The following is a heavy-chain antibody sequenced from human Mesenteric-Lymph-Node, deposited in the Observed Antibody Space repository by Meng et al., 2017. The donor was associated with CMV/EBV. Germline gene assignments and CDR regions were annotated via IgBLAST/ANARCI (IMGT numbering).Heavy chain of an antibody. CDR2: ISSSGSTI. J-gene: IGHJ6*02. V-gene: IGHV3-48*03. CDR3: AREVPAASGMDV. CDR1: GFTFSSYE. Sequence: LSLTCAASGFTFSSYEMNWVRQAPGKGLEWVSYISSSGSTIYYADSVKGRFTISRDNAKNSLYLQMNSLRAEDTAVYYCAREVPAASGMDVWGQGTTVTVSS. D-gene: IGHD2-2*01.